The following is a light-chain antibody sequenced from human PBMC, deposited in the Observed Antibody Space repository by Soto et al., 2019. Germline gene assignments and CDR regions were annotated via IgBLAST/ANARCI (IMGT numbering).Light chain of an antibody. CDR1: QTVRNNY. V-gene: IGKV3-20*01. Sequence: EFVFTQSPGTLSLSPGERATLSCRASQTVRNNYLAWYQQNPGQAPRLLIYGTSTRASGIPDRFSGRGSGTDFTLTITRLEPEDFAVYFCQQYGVSPATFGGGTKVDIK. CDR2: GTS. CDR3: QQYGVSPAT. J-gene: IGKJ4*01.